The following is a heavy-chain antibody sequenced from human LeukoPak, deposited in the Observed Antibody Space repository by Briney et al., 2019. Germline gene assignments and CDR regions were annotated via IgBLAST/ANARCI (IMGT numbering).Heavy chain of an antibody. Sequence: GGSLRLSCAASGFTFSSYAMSWVRQAPGKGLEWVSAISGSGGSTYYADSVEGRFTISRDNSKNTLYLQMNSLRAEDTAVYYCAISAAADDAFDIWGQGTMVTVSS. CDR2: ISGSGGST. D-gene: IGHD6-13*01. CDR1: GFTFSSYA. CDR3: AISAAADDAFDI. J-gene: IGHJ3*02. V-gene: IGHV3-23*01.